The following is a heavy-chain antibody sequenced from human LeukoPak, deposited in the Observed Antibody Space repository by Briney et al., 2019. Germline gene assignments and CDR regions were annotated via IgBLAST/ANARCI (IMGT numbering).Heavy chain of an antibody. Sequence: SETLSLTCAVSGDSIISGYYWGWIRQPPGKGLEWIGTIYHTGSTYSNPSLKSRVTISVDTSKNLFSLKLSSVTAADTAVYYCARVNWNPDYWGQGTLVTVSS. V-gene: IGHV4-38-2*01. CDR3: ARVNWNPDY. CDR2: IYHTGST. J-gene: IGHJ4*02. D-gene: IGHD1-20*01. CDR1: GDSIISGYY.